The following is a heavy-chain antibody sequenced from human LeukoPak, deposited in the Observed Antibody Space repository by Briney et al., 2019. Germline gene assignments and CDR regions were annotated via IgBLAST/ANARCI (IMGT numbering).Heavy chain of an antibody. V-gene: IGHV1-18*01. CDR1: GYTFTSYG. D-gene: IGHD2-15*01. Sequence: GASVKVSCKASGYTFTSYGISWVRQAPGQGLEWMGWISAYNGNTNYAQKLQGRVTMTTDSSTSTAYMELRSLRSDDTAVYYCARGVSSGGSSPLYYMTSGAKGPRSPSP. J-gene: IGHJ6*03. CDR2: ISAYNGNT. CDR3: ARGVSSGGSSPLYYMTS.